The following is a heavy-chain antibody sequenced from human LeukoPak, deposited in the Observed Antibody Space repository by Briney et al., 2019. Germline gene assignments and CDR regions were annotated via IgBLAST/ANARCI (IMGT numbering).Heavy chain of an antibody. Sequence: SETLSLTCTVSGGSISTYYWSWIRQPPGKGLEWIGYIYYSGSTNYNPSLKSRVTISVDTSKNQFSLKLSSVTAADTAVYYCARLGRYSSTYYYFDYWCQGTLVTVSS. CDR2: IYYSGST. D-gene: IGHD6-19*01. CDR3: ARLGRYSSTYYYFDY. V-gene: IGHV4-59*08. J-gene: IGHJ4*02. CDR1: GGSISTYY.